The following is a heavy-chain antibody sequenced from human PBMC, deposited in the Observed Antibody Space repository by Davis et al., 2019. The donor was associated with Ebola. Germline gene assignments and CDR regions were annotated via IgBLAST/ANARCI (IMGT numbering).Heavy chain of an antibody. Sequence: GESLKISCAASGFTFSTYGMHWVRQAPGKGLEWVAVIWYDGSNQYYADSVKGRFTISRDNSKNTLYLQMNSLRAEDTAVYYCAKDQRYCSGGSCLRGGSDYWGQGTLVTVSS. CDR3: AKDQRYCSGGSCLRGGSDY. D-gene: IGHD2-15*01. V-gene: IGHV3-33*06. CDR1: GFTFSTYG. CDR2: IWYDGSNQ. J-gene: IGHJ4*02.